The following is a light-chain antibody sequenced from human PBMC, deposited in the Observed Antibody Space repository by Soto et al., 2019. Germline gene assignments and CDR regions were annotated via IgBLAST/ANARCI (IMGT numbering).Light chain of an antibody. CDR1: SSDIGTYKY. J-gene: IGLJ3*02. V-gene: IGLV2-14*01. CDR2: EVT. CDR3: CSYTTDSTWV. Sequence: QSALTQPASVSGSPGQSITISCTGTSSDIGTYKYVSWYQQHPGKAPKLMIYEVTTRPLGVSYRFSGSKSGNTASLTISGLQAEDEANYYCCSYTTDSTWVFGGGTKLTVL.